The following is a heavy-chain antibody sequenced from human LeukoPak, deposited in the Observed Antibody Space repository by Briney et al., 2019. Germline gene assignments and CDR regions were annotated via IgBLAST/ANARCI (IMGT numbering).Heavy chain of an antibody. CDR2: INPNSGDT. CDR3: ARDIGFRNAFNI. J-gene: IGHJ3*02. V-gene: IGHV1-2*06. Sequence: TSLKVSCKASGYTFTSYYMNWVQRAPGQGLEWIGRINPNSGDTKFAQKFQGRVTLTRDTSISTAYMELTSLTSADTAVYYCARDIGFRNAFNIWGQGTLVTVSP. CDR1: GYTFTSYY. D-gene: IGHD3-10*01.